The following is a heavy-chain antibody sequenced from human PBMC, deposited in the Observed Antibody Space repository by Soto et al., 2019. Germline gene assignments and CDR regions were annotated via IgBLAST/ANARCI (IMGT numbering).Heavy chain of an antibody. CDR1: GYTFTSYA. J-gene: IGHJ4*02. V-gene: IGHV1-3*01. CDR2: INAGNGNT. D-gene: IGHD5-12*01. CDR3: ARDSSIGSTYSGYDAIDS. Sequence: ASVKVSCKASGYTFTSYAMHWVRQAPGQRLEWMGWINAGNGNTKYSQKFQGRVTITRDTSASTAYMELSSLRSEDTAVYYCARDSSIGSTYSGYDAIDSWGQGTLVTVSS.